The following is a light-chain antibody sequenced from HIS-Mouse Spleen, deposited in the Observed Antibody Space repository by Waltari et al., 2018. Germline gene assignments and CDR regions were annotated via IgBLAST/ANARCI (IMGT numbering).Light chain of an antibody. CDR1: SSNIGSNY. V-gene: IGLV1-47*01. CDR3: AAWDDSLSGPV. J-gene: IGLJ3*02. CDR2: RNN. Sequence: QSVLTQPPSASGTPGQRVTISCSGSSSNIGSNYVYWYQQLPGTAPKLLIYRNNQRPPGVPARFSGSKSGTSASLAISGLRSEDEADYYCAAWDDSLSGPVFGGGTKLTVL.